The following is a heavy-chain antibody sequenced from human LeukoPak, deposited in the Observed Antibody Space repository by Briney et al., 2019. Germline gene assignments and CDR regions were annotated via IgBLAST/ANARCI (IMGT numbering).Heavy chain of an antibody. CDR2: IRSTAYGGTT. CDR3: TRDFTPYYGSGSYYKGTYYFDY. D-gene: IGHD3-10*01. Sequence: GGSLRLSCTAPGFTSGDYAMSWFRQAPGKGLGWVGFIRSTAYGGTTEYAASVKCRFTISRDDSKSIAYLQMNSLKTEDTAVYYCTRDFTPYYGSGSYYKGTYYFDYWGQGTLVTVSS. CDR1: GFTSGDYA. V-gene: IGHV3-49*03. J-gene: IGHJ4*02.